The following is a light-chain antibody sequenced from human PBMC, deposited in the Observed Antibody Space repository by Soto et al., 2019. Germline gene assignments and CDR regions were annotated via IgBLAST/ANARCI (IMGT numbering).Light chain of an antibody. CDR2: DVI. V-gene: IGLV2-14*03. Sequence: QSVLTQPASVSGSPGQSITISCTGTSSDVGKYNYVSWYQQHPGKAPKLMIYDVIDRPSGVSNRFSGSKSGNTDSLTISGLQAEDEADYYCSSYTDTTIYVLFGGGTKLTVL. CDR1: SSDVGKYNY. CDR3: SSYTDTTIYVL. J-gene: IGLJ2*01.